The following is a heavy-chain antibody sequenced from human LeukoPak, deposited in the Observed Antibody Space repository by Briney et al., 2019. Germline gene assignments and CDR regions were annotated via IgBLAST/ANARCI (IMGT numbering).Heavy chain of an antibody. Sequence: ASVKVSCKASGYTFTSYGISWVQQAPGQGLEWMGRISAYNGNTNYAQKLQGRVTMTTGTSTSTAYMELRSLRSDDTAVYYCARGSRSGWYFWFDPWGQGTLVTVSS. D-gene: IGHD6-19*01. V-gene: IGHV1-18*01. CDR1: GYTFTSYG. J-gene: IGHJ5*02. CDR2: ISAYNGNT. CDR3: ARGSRSGWYFWFDP.